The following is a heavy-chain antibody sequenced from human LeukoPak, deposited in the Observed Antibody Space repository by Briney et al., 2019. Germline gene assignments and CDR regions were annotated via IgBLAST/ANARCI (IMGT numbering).Heavy chain of an antibody. CDR2: IYYSGST. V-gene: IGHV4-39*01. Sequence: SETLPLTCTVSGGSISSSSYYWGWIRQPPGKGLEWIGSIYYSGSTYYNPSLKSRVTISVDTSKNQFSLKLSSVTAADTAVYYCARQSGGTMVRGVLNHYYYMDVWGKGTTVTVSS. D-gene: IGHD3-10*01. J-gene: IGHJ6*03. CDR3: ARQSGGTMVRGVLNHYYYMDV. CDR1: GGSISSSSYY.